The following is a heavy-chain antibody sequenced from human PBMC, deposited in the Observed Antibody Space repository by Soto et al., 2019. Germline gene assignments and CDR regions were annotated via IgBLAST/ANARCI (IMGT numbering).Heavy chain of an antibody. CDR2: ISYDGSNK. CDR3: ARVKYSIRESFDY. J-gene: IGHJ4*02. Sequence: GGSLRLSCAASGFTFSSYAMHWVRQAPGKGLEWVAVISYDGSNKYYADSVKGRFTISRDNSKNTLYLQMNSLRAEDTAVYYCARVKYSIRESFDYWGQGTLVTVSS. V-gene: IGHV3-30-3*01. D-gene: IGHD6-13*01. CDR1: GFTFSSYA.